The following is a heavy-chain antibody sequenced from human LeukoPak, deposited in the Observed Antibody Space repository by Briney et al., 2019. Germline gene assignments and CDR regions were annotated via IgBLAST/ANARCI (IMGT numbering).Heavy chain of an antibody. CDR2: INHSGST. Sequence: SETLSLTCAVYGGSFSGYYWSWIRQPPGKGLEWIGEINHSGSTNYNPSLKSRVTISVDTSKNQFSLKLSSVTAADTAVYYCARAKKDYYDSSGYRFDYWGQGTLVTVSS. V-gene: IGHV4-34*01. J-gene: IGHJ4*02. CDR3: ARAKKDYYDSSGYRFDY. CDR1: GGSFSGYY. D-gene: IGHD3-22*01.